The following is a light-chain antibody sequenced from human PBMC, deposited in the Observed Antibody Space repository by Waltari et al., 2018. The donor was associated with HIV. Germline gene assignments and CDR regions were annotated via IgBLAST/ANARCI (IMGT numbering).Light chain of an antibody. Sequence: QSALTQPASVSGSLGQWITISCTGTNSDVGDHDFVSWYQQFPGKAPKLIIYGVNSRPPGVSNRLSGSKSGNTASLTITGLQAEDECDYYCGSYTSGGAYVFGGGTKVTVL. CDR2: GVN. CDR3: GSYTSGGAYV. V-gene: IGLV2-14*01. CDR1: NSDVGDHDF. J-gene: IGLJ1*01.